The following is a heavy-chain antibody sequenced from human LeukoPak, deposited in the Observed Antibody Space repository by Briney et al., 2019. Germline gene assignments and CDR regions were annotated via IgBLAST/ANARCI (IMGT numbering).Heavy chain of an antibody. J-gene: IGHJ4*02. V-gene: IGHV3-23*01. D-gene: IGHD4-17*01. CDR1: GFSFHNYA. CDR2: ISGSGGST. Sequence: GGSLRLSCATSGFSFHNYAMTWVRQAPGKGLEWVSAISGSGGSTYYADSVKGRFTISRDNSKNTLYLQMNSLRAEDTAVYYCAKQSYGDYFFDYWGQGTLVTVSS. CDR3: AKQSYGDYFFDY.